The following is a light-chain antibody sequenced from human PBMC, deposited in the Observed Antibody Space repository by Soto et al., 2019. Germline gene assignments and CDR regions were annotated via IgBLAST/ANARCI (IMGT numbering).Light chain of an antibody. CDR3: QQYNNWPPWT. CDR1: QSVDNN. CDR2: GSF. V-gene: IGKV3-15*01. Sequence: EIVMPQSPVTLSDSPGESAALSCRASQSVDNNVAWYQQKPGQAPRLLIVGSFARATGIPARFSGSGSGTEFTLTISSLQPEDFAVYYCQQYNNWPPWTFGQGTKVDIK. J-gene: IGKJ1*01.